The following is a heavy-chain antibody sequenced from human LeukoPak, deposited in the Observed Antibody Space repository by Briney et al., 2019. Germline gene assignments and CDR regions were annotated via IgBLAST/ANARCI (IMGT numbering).Heavy chain of an antibody. V-gene: IGHV3-30*04. CDR1: GFSFSSYA. D-gene: IGHD4-17*01. J-gene: IGHJ4*02. CDR2: ISYDGTYQ. Sequence: PGRSLRLSCAASGFSFSSYAINGVRQAPGRGLEGVAVISYDGTYQYYADSVKGRFTFSRDNSKNTVYLQMNSLRGEDTAVYYCAGATTVTSGSDYWGQGTLVTVSS. CDR3: AGATTVTSGSDY.